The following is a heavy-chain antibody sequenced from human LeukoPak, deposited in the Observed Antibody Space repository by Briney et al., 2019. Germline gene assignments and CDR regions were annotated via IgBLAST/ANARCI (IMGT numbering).Heavy chain of an antibody. J-gene: IGHJ3*02. D-gene: IGHD2-15*01. CDR2: IIPIFGTA. CDR1: GGTFSSYA. V-gene: IGHV1-69*01. Sequence: SVKVSRKASGGTFSSYAISWVRQAPGQGLEWMGGIIPIFGTANYAQKFQGRVTITADESTSTAYMELSSLRSEDTAVYYCARYCSGGSCLDAFDIWGQGTMVTVSS. CDR3: ARYCSGGSCLDAFDI.